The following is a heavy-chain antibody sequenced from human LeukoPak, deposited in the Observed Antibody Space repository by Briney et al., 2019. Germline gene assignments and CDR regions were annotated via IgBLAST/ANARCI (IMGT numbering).Heavy chain of an antibody. D-gene: IGHD4-23*01. CDR3: ARGEAYAGPPVYYYGMDV. Sequence: ASVKVSCKASGGTFSSYAISWVRQAPGQGLEWMGGIIPIFGTANYAQKFQGRVTITADESTSTAYMELSSLGSEDTAVYYCARGEAYAGPPVYYYGMDVWGQGTTVTVSS. CDR1: GGTFSSYA. V-gene: IGHV1-69*13. CDR2: IIPIFGTA. J-gene: IGHJ6*02.